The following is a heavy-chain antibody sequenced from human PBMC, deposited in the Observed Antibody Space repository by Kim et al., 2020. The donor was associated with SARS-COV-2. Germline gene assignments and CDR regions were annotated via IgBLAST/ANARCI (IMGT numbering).Heavy chain of an antibody. D-gene: IGHD3-10*01. V-gene: IGHV1-24*01. CDR1: GYTLTELS. Sequence: ASVKVSCKVSGYTLTELSMHWVRQAPGKGLEWMGGFDPEDGETIYAQKFQGRVTMTEDTSTDTAYMELSSLRSEDTAVYYCATVLLWFGELDFDYWGQGTLVTVSS. CDR3: ATVLLWFGELDFDY. CDR2: FDPEDGET. J-gene: IGHJ4*02.